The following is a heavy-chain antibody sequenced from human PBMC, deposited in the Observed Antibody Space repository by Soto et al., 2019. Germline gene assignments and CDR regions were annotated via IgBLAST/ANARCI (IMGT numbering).Heavy chain of an antibody. D-gene: IGHD5-18*01. J-gene: IGHJ4*02. CDR3: ARDFLRSAMVRLTDY. CDR2: ISYDGSNK. V-gene: IGHV3-30-3*01. Sequence: PGGSLRLSCAASGLTFSSYAMHWVRQAPGKGLEWVAVISYDGSNKYYADSVKGRFTISRDNSKNTLYLQMNSLRAEDTAVYYCARDFLRSAMVRLTDYWGQGTLVTVSS. CDR1: GLTFSSYA.